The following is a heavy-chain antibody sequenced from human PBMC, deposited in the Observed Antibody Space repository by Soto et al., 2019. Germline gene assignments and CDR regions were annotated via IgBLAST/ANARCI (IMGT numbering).Heavy chain of an antibody. CDR2: IKGDGIST. CDR3: ARGAMGNYYNDY. J-gene: IGHJ4*02. Sequence: EVQLVESGGGLVQSGGSLRLSCAASGFTFSSYWMHWVRQAPGKGLVWVSRIKGDGISTNYADSVKGRFTISRDNAKDTVFLQMTGLSAGDTAVYYCARGAMGNYYNDYWGQGTLVTVSS. CDR1: GFTFSSYW. V-gene: IGHV3-74*01. D-gene: IGHD3-10*01.